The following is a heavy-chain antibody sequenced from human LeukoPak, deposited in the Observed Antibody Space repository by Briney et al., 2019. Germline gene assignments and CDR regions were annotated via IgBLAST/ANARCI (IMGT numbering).Heavy chain of an antibody. J-gene: IGHJ4*02. CDR3: ASRTRGAGWFEDY. D-gene: IGHD3-10*01. Sequence: PSETLSLTCAVSGYSISSGYYWGWIRQPPGRGLGWMGSINNSGSTYNTPPPKSGVTISVATSKNKSSLMLAFFTAAAPAVYYWASRTRGAGWFEDYWGQGTLVTVSS. CDR1: GYSISSGYY. CDR2: INNSGST. V-gene: IGHV4-38-2*01.